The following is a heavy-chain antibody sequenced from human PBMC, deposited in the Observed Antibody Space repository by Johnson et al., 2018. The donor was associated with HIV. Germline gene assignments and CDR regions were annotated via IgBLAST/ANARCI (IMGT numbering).Heavy chain of an antibody. J-gene: IGHJ3*02. CDR3: ARTLSGSYRGWAFDI. D-gene: IGHD1-26*01. V-gene: IGHV3-66*02. Sequence: VQLVESGGGVVQPGRSLRLSCAASGFTVSSNYMSWVRQAPGKGLEWVSLIYIDGSTFYADTVTGRFPISRDNSKNTLYLQMNSLRAEDTAVYYCARTLSGSYRGWAFDIWGQGTMVTVSS. CDR1: GFTVSSNY. CDR2: IYIDGST.